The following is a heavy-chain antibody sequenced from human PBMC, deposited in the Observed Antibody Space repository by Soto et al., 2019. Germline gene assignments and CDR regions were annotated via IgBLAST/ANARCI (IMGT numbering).Heavy chain of an antibody. Sequence: QVQLVQSGAEVKKPGASVKVSCKASGYTFTSYAMHWVRQAPGQRLEWMGWINAGNGNTKYSQKFQGRVTITRDTSASTAYMELSRLRSEDTAVYYCARAAKKVFGVVIIYYYMDVWGKGTTVTVSS. CDR1: GYTFTSYA. D-gene: IGHD3-3*01. CDR2: INAGNGNT. J-gene: IGHJ6*03. CDR3: ARAAKKVFGVVIIYYYMDV. V-gene: IGHV1-3*01.